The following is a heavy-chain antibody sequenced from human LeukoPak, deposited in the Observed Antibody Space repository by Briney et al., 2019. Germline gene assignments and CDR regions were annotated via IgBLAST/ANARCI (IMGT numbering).Heavy chain of an antibody. D-gene: IGHD1-1*01. CDR2: INHSGST. Sequence: PSETLSLTCAVCGGSFSGYYWSWIRQPPGKGLEWIGEINHSGSTNYNPSLKSRVTISVDTSKNQFSLKLSSVTAADTAVYYCARADGNAFDIWGQGTMVTVSS. J-gene: IGHJ3*02. CDR1: GGSFSGYY. V-gene: IGHV4-34*01. CDR3: ARADGNAFDI.